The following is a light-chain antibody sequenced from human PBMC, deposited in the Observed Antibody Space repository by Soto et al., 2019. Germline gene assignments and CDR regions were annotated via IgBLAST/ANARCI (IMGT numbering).Light chain of an antibody. CDR3: CSYAGSSTSLWV. CDR1: SSDVGNYNL. CDR2: EGS. V-gene: IGLV2-23*01. Sequence: QSALTQPASVSGSPGQSITISCTGTSSDVGNYNLVSWYQQHPGKAPKLMIYEGSEWPSGVSNRFSGSKSGNTASLTISGLQAEDEADYYCCSYAGSSTSLWVFGGGTKLTVL. J-gene: IGLJ3*02.